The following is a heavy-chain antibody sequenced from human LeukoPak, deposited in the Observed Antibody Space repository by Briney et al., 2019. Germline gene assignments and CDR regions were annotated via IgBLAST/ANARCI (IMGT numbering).Heavy chain of an antibody. J-gene: IGHJ5*02. Sequence: ASVKVSCKASGYTFTGYYMYWVRQAPGQGLEWMGRINPNSGGTNYAQKFQGRVTMTRDTSISTAYMELSRLRSDDTAVYYCASLEWELSKGNWFDPWGQGTLVTVSS. CDR2: INPNSGGT. D-gene: IGHD1-26*01. CDR3: ASLEWELSKGNWFDP. CDR1: GYTFTGYY. V-gene: IGHV1-2*06.